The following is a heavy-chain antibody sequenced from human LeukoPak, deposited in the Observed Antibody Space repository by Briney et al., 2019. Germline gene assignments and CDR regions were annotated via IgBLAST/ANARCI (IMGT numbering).Heavy chain of an antibody. CDR3: AGAPLGTIEYFQQ. D-gene: IGHD1-1*01. CDR2: FYYTGST. Sequence: PSETLSLTCTVSGGSIRSYYWSWIRQSPGKGLEFIGYFYYTGSTTYNPSLKSRVIISADTSMNQLSLKLSSVTAADTAMYYCAGAPLGTIEYFQQWGQGTLVTVSS. CDR1: GGSIRSYY. V-gene: IGHV4-59*01. J-gene: IGHJ1*01.